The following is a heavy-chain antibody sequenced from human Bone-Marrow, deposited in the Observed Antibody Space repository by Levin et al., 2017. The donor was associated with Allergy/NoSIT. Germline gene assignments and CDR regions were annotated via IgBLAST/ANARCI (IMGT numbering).Heavy chain of an antibody. D-gene: IGHD3-3*01. CDR1: GFTFSSYG. J-gene: IGHJ6*02. V-gene: IGHV3-30*18. CDR3: AKDENGRITIFGVVIYYYYGMDV. CDR2: ISYDGSNK. Sequence: LSGGSLRLSCAASGFTFSSYGMHWVRQAPGKGLEWVAVISYDGSNKYYADSVKGRFTISRDNSKNTLYLQMNSLRAEDTAVYYCAKDENGRITIFGVVIYYYYGMDVWGQGTTVTVSS.